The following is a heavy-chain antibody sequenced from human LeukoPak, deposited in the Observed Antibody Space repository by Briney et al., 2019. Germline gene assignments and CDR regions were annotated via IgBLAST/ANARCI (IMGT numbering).Heavy chain of an antibody. D-gene: IGHD6-19*01. V-gene: IGHV3-23*01. J-gene: IGHJ4*02. Sequence: ETLSLTCAVSGGSISSSNWWSWVRQAPGKGLEWVSAISGSGGSTYYADSVKGRFTISRDNSKNTLYLQMNSLRAEDTAVYYCAKDHSGSSGSDYWGQGTLVTVSS. CDR2: ISGSGGST. CDR3: AKDHSGSSGSDY. CDR1: GGSISSSN.